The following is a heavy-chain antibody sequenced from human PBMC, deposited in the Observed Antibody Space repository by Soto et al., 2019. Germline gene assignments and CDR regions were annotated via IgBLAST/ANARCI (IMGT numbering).Heavy chain of an antibody. CDR3: ARDRLMATAGTARHYFGLDV. V-gene: IGHV4-31*03. Sequence: SETLSLTCTVSGGSIRSGGYYWSWVRQNPRKGLEWIGNIYYSGNTYYNPSLKSRLTISVDTSKNQFSLNLSSVTAADTAVYYCARDRLMATAGTARHYFGLDVWGQGTTVTV. CDR1: GGSIRSGGYY. D-gene: IGHD5-18*01. J-gene: IGHJ6*02. CDR2: IYYSGNT.